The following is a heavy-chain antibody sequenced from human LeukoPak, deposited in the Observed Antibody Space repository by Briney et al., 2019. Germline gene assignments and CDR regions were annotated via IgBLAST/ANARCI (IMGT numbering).Heavy chain of an antibody. Sequence: SETLSLTCTVSGVSIRSYYWSWIRQPAGKGLEWIGRFHTSGSTNYNPSLKSRVTISVDTSKNQFSLKLSSVTAADTAVYYCARLPVAGTKPFDYWGQGTLVTVSS. CDR3: ARLPVAGTKPFDY. D-gene: IGHD6-19*01. J-gene: IGHJ4*02. V-gene: IGHV4-4*07. CDR1: GVSIRSYY. CDR2: FHTSGST.